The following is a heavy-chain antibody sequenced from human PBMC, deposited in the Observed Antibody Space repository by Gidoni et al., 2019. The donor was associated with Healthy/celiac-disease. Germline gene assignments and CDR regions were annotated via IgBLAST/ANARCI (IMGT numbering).Heavy chain of an antibody. CDR3: ARGDAFDI. Sequence: QVQLVESGGGVVQPGRSLRLSCAASGFTFSSHGMHWVSQAPGKGLEWVEVISYDGSNKYYADSVKGRFTISRDNSKNTLYLQMNSLRAEDTAVYYCARGDAFDIWGQGTMVTGSS. CDR1: GFTFSSHG. J-gene: IGHJ3*02. CDR2: ISYDGSNK. V-gene: IGHV3-30*03.